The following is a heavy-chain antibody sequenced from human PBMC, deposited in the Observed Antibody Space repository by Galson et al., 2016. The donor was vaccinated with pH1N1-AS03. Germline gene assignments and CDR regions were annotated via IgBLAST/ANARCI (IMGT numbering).Heavy chain of an antibody. D-gene: IGHD6-13*01. J-gene: IGHJ4*02. CDR1: GGSISSYY. CDR3: ARPRGESSRWYPFDH. CDR2: IYYSGST. V-gene: IGHV4-59*08. Sequence: LSLTCNVSGGSISSYYWSWIRQPPGKRLEWIGYIYYSGSTKYNPSLKSRVTISVDTSKNQFSLKLTSVTAADTAVYYCARPRGESSRWYPFDHWGQGTLVTVSS.